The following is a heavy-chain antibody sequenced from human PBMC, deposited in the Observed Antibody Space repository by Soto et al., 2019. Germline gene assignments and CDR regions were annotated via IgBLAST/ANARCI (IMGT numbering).Heavy chain of an antibody. CDR1: GSRFSNYV. D-gene: IGHD2-2*02. J-gene: IGHJ4*02. CDR3: AREGRGKKAGYNGLVSLGY. V-gene: IGHV1-69*06. Sequence: QVQLVQSGAEVKTPGSSLKVSCKVSGSRFSNYVISWVRQAPGHGLEGLGRIIPIFNSTKYAQNFQGRVTITSEKSTSTASRELSSLRSDDTAVYYCAREGRGKKAGYNGLVSLGYWGQGTLVTVSS. CDR2: IIPIFNST.